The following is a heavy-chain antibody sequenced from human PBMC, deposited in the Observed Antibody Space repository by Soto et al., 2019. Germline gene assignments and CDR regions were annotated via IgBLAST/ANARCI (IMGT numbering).Heavy chain of an antibody. CDR3: ANDFWSEYC. CDR1: GFTFSSYE. CDR2: ISGSASMI. V-gene: IGHV3-48*03. D-gene: IGHD3-3*01. Sequence: GSLRLSCAASGFTFSSYEMNWVRQAPGKGLEWVSYISGSASMIYYADSVKGRFTISRDNAKNSLYLQMNSLRAEDTAVYYCANDFWSEYCWGQGTLVTVSS. J-gene: IGHJ4*02.